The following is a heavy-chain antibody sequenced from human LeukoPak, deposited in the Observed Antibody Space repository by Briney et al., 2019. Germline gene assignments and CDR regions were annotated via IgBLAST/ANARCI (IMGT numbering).Heavy chain of an antibody. D-gene: IGHD1-26*01. J-gene: IGHJ3*02. Sequence: GASVKVSCKASGGTFSSYAISWVRQAPGQGLEWMGGIIPIFGTANYAQKFQGRVTITTDESTSTAYMELSSLRSEDTAVYYCARVGATMLVGAFDIWGQGTMVTVSS. V-gene: IGHV1-69*05. CDR2: IIPIFGTA. CDR3: ARVGATMLVGAFDI. CDR1: GGTFSSYA.